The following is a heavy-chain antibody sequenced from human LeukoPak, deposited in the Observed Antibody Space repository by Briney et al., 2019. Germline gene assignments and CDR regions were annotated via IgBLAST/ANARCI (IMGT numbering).Heavy chain of an antibody. CDR2: INSDGSST. Sequence: QPGGSLRLSCAASGFTFSSYWIRWVRQAPGKWLVWVSRINSDGSSTSYADSVKGRFTISRDNAKNTLYLQMNSLRAEDTAVYYCATYDILTGYLGGFDYWGQGTLVTVSS. J-gene: IGHJ4*02. CDR3: ATYDILTGYLGGFDY. CDR1: GFTFSSYW. D-gene: IGHD3-9*01. V-gene: IGHV3-74*01.